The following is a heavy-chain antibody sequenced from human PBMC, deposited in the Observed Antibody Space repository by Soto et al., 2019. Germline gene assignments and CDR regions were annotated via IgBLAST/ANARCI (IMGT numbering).Heavy chain of an antibody. CDR3: ARGIGGYFGVDYYYGMDV. CDR1: GYTFTSYG. V-gene: IGHV1-18*01. Sequence: QVQLVQSGAEVKKPGASVKVSCKASGYTFTSYGISWVRQAPGQGLEWMGWISPYNGNTNYAQKLQGRVTMNTDTAPSTAYMELRSLRSDDTAVYYCARGIGGYFGVDYYYGMDVWGQGTTVTVSS. CDR2: ISPYNGNT. D-gene: IGHD3-16*01. J-gene: IGHJ6*02.